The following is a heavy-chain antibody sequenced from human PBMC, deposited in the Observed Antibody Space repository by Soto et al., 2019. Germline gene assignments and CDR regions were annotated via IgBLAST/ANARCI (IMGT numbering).Heavy chain of an antibody. CDR3: AHPRGFGVFDAYDI. J-gene: IGHJ3*02. V-gene: IGHV3-23*01. CDR1: GFTFSTYA. Sequence: GGSLRLSCAASGFTFSTYAMSWVRQAPGKGLEWVSAIINSGGNIYYAGSVQGRFTISRDNSLNTLFLQMHSLRIEDTAVYYCAHPRGFGVFDAYDIWGQGTMVTVSS. CDR2: IINSGGNI. D-gene: IGHD2-15*01.